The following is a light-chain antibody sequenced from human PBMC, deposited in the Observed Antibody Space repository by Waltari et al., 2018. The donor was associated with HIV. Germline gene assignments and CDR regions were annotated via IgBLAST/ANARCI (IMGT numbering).Light chain of an antibody. V-gene: IGLV2-14*01. CDR1: SSDVGAYNY. CDR2: EVS. J-gene: IGLJ1*01. Sequence: QSALTQPASVSGSPGQSITISCTGTSSDVGAYNYVSWYQQHPDRAPKLMIYEVSNRPLGVSNRFSGSKSGNTASLTISGLQAEDEADYYCSSYTDSRPLYVFGTGTKVTVL. CDR3: SSYTDSRPLYV.